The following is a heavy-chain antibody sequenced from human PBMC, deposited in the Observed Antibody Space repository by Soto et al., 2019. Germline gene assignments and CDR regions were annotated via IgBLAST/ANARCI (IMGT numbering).Heavy chain of an antibody. V-gene: IGHV4-4*07. J-gene: IGHJ5*02. CDR1: GASLSRYY. CDR2: IYATGDT. D-gene: IGHD1-26*01. Sequence: TLSLTCNVSGASLSRYYWSWIRQPPGKGLEWIGRIYATGDTDYNPSLKSRISMSVDMSKKQFSLTLRSVTAADTAIYYCVRDGTKNLRDRFEPWGRGILVTVSS. CDR3: VRDGTKNLRDRFEP.